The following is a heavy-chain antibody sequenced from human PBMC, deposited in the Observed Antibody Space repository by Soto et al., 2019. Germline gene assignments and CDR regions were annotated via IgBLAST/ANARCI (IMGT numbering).Heavy chain of an antibody. D-gene: IGHD2-8*02. Sequence: QLGWCLRLSCAASGLSFGSYAMNCVRQAPGKGLEWVSGITGSGGSTYYADPVKGRFTISRDNSKNTLYLQMNSLRRDDTAVYYCAIYWTEDASPWFDTCAQ. CDR2: ITGSGGST. CDR1: GLSFGSYA. J-gene: IGHJ5*02. V-gene: IGHV3-23*01. CDR3: AIYWTEDASPWFDT.